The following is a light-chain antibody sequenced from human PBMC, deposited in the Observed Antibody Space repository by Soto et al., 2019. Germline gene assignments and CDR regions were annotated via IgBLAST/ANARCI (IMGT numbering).Light chain of an antibody. Sequence: DIHITKSPSSLPACLGETVTITCRASESISSWLAWYQEKPGKAPNLLIYDASSLESGVPSRFSGSGSGTEFTLTIIYLQPDEIATFLCQQYENYWAFGQGTKVDIK. J-gene: IGKJ1*01. V-gene: IGKV1-5*01. CDR1: ESISSW. CDR2: DAS. CDR3: QQYENYWA.